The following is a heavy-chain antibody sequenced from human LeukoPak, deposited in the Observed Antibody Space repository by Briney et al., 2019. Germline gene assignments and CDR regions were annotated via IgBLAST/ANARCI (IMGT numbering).Heavy chain of an antibody. CDR2: IYSGGST. V-gene: IGHV3-53*01. J-gene: IGHJ3*02. CDR3: AREGGSSGSAFDI. D-gene: IGHD3-22*01. Sequence: PSETLSLTCAVYGGSFSGYYWSWVRQAPGKGLEWVSVIYSGGSTYYADSVKGRFTISRDNSKNTLYLQMNSLRAEDTAVYYCAREGGSSGSAFDIWGQGTMVTVSS. CDR1: GGSFSGYY.